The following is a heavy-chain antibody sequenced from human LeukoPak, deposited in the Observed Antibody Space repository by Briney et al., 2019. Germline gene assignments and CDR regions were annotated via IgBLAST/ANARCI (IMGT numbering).Heavy chain of an antibody. Sequence: PSQTLSLTCTVSGGSVSSSSDYWAWIRQPPGKGLEWIGSIYFTGTTYHNPSLKSRVTMSVDTSKNQFSLNLTSVIAADTALYYCASRPLRLGRNVWGQGTTVTVSS. CDR2: IYFTGTT. D-gene: IGHD3-16*01. CDR3: ASRPLRLGRNV. V-gene: IGHV4-39*01. J-gene: IGHJ6*02. CDR1: GGSVSSSSDY.